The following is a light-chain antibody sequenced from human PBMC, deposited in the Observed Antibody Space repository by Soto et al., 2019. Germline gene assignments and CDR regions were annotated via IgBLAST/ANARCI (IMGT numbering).Light chain of an antibody. J-gene: IGLJ2*01. CDR1: SNDVGGYNY. Sequence: QSVLTQPPSASGSPGQSVTISCTGTSNDVGGYNYVSWYQQHPGKAPKLMIYEVSKRPSGVPDRFSGSKSGNTASLTVSGLQAEDEADYHCSSYASRNNLLFGGGTKVTVL. V-gene: IGLV2-8*01. CDR2: EVS. CDR3: SSYASRNNLL.